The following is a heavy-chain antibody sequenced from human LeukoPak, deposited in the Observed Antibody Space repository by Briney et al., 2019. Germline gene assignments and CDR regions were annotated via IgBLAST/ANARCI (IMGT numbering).Heavy chain of an antibody. CDR3: ARGPLAVAGSPLFY. Sequence: ASVKVSCKASGGTFSSYAITWVRQAPGQGLEWMGWISANNGNTNYAQKVQGRVTMTTDTSTTTAYMELRSLRSDDAAVYYCARGPLAVAGSPLFYWGQGTLVTVSS. D-gene: IGHD6-19*01. CDR1: GGTFSSYA. CDR2: ISANNGNT. V-gene: IGHV1-18*01. J-gene: IGHJ4*02.